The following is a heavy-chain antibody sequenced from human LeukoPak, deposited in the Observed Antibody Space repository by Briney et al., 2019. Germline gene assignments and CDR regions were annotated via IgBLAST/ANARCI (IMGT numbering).Heavy chain of an antibody. CDR1: GFSLSTSGVG. Sequence: SGPTLVKPTQTLTLTCTFSGFSLSTSGVGVAWTRQPPGKALEWLALIYWNDDKRYNPSLKSRLTITKDTSKDQVVLTMTIMDPVDTATYYCAHIGSCSSVTCLPFDYWGQGTLVTVSS. CDR3: AHIGSCSSVTCLPFDY. J-gene: IGHJ4*02. D-gene: IGHD2-2*01. V-gene: IGHV2-5*01. CDR2: IYWNDDK.